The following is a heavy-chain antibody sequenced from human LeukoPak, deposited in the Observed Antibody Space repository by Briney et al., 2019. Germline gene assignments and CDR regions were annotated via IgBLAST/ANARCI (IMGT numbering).Heavy chain of an antibody. J-gene: IGHJ4*02. Sequence: PSETLSLTCTVSGGSISPYCWSWIRQPPGKGLEWIGYIYYSGSTNYNPSLKSRVTISVDSSKKQFSLKLNSVTAADTAVYYCARGKGYFDYWGQGTLVTVSS. CDR3: ARGKGYFDY. V-gene: IGHV4-59*01. CDR2: IYYSGST. CDR1: GGSISPYC.